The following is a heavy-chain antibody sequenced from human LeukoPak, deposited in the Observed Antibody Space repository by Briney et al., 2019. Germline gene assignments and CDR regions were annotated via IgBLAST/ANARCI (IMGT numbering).Heavy chain of an antibody. Sequence: PSETLSLTCAVYGGSFSGYYWSWIRQPPGKGLEWIGEIYHSGSTNYNPSLKSRVTISVDTSKNQFSLKLSSVTAADTAVYYCARGRRAWGITGTAHAFDIWGQGTMVTVSS. D-gene: IGHD1-20*01. CDR3: ARGRRAWGITGTAHAFDI. CDR1: GGSFSGYY. CDR2: IYHSGST. J-gene: IGHJ3*02. V-gene: IGHV4-34*01.